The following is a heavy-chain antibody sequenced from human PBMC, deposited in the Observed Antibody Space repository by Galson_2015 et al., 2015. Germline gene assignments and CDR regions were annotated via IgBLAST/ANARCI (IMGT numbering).Heavy chain of an antibody. CDR3: ARDTRDYYDSTDAFDI. CDR2: IYYSGST. CDR1: GGSISSYY. J-gene: IGHJ3*02. Sequence: SETLSLTCTVSGGSISSYYWSWIRQPPGKGLEWIGYIYYSGSTNYNPSLKSRVTISVDTSKNQFSLKLSSVTAADTAVYYCARDTRDYYDSTDAFDIWGQGTMVTVSS. D-gene: IGHD3-22*01. V-gene: IGHV4-59*01.